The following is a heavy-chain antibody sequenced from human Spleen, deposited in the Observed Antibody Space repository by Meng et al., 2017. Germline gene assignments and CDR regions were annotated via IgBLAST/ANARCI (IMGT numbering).Heavy chain of an antibody. D-gene: IGHD3-22*01. CDR2: IGSDRNT. V-gene: IGHV3-53*01. CDR1: GFTVSSNY. J-gene: IGHJ6*02. Sequence: GESLKISCAASGFTVSSNYMSWVRQAPGKGLEWVSGIGSDRNTHYADSVKGRFTISRDNAKNSLYLQMNSLRAEDTAVYYCARGIGGYYVAWGLYYYYGMDVWGQGTTVTVSS. CDR3: ARGIGGYYVAWGLYYYYGMDV.